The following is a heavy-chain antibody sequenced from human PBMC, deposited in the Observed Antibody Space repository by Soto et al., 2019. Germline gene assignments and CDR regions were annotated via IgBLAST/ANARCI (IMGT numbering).Heavy chain of an antibody. D-gene: IGHD3-3*01. J-gene: IGHJ5*02. V-gene: IGHV4-59*01. CDR1: GGSISSYY. CDR3: ARVPYYDFWSGYHRPLRWFDP. CDR2: IYYSGST. Sequence: PSETLSLTCTVSGGSISSYYWSWIRQPPGKGLEWIGYIYYSGSTNYNPSLKSRVTISVDTSKNQFSLKLSSVTAADTAVYYCARVPYYDFWSGYHRPLRWFDPWGQGTLVTVSS.